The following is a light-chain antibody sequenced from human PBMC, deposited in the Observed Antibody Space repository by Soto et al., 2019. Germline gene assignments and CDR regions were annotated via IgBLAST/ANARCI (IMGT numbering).Light chain of an antibody. CDR1: SSDVGGYHY. J-gene: IGLJ1*01. CDR3: SSYTSSSTSSV. V-gene: IGLV2-14*01. Sequence: QSALTQPASVSGSLGQSLTLSCTGTSSDVGGYHYVSWYQQHPGKAPKLIIYEVSNRPSGVSNRFSGSKSGNTATLSIAGLQADDESDYYCSSYTSSSTSSVFATGTKLTVL. CDR2: EVS.